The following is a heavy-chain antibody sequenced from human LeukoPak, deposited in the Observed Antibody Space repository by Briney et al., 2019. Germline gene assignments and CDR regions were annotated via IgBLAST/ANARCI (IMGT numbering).Heavy chain of an antibody. CDR3: ARIPLPYDSWSGLGY. CDR2: INPNSGGT. V-gene: IGHV1-2*02. Sequence: ASVKVSCKASGYTFTGYYMHWVRQAPGQGLEWMGWINPNSGGTNYAQTFQGRVTMTRDTSISTAYMELSSLRSDDTAIYYCARIPLPYDSWSGLGYWGQGTLVTVSS. CDR1: GYTFTGYY. J-gene: IGHJ4*02. D-gene: IGHD3-3*01.